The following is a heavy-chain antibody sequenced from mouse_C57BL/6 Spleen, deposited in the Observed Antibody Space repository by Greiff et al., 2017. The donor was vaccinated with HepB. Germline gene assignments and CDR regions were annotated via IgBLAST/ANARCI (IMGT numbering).Heavy chain of an antibody. CDR1: GYTFTDYY. D-gene: IGHD4-1*01. V-gene: IGHV1-26*01. J-gene: IGHJ3*01. Sequence: EVQLQQSGPELVKPGASVKISCKASGYTFTDYYMHWVKQSHGKSLEWIGDINPNNGGTSYNQKFKGKATLTVDKSSSTAYMELRSLTSEDSAVYYWARGGVGRGFAYWGQGTLVTVSA. CDR2: INPNNGGT. CDR3: ARGGVGRGFAY.